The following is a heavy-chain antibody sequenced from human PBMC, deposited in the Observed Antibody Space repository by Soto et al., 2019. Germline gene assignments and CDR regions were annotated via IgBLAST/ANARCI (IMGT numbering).Heavy chain of an antibody. Sequence: GGSLRLSCAASGFTFSSYSMNWVRQAPGKGLEWVSYISSSSTIYYADSVKGRFTISRDNAKNSLYLQMNSLRAEDTAVYYCARMRASIKAFDIWGQGTMVTVSS. CDR2: ISSSSTI. J-gene: IGHJ3*02. CDR1: GFTFSSYS. D-gene: IGHD6-6*01. V-gene: IGHV3-48*04. CDR3: ARMRASIKAFDI.